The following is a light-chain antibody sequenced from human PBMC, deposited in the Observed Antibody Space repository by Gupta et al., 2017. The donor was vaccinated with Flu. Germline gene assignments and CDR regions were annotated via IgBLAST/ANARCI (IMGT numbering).Light chain of an antibody. Sequence: QSALTQPASVSGSPGQSTTISCTGTSSDVGGYNYVSWYQQHPGKAPKLMIYEVSNRPSGVSNRFSGSKSGNTASLTISGLQAEDEADYYRSSYTSSSTLVVFGGGTKLTVL. CDR3: SSYTSSSTLVV. J-gene: IGLJ2*01. CDR1: SSDVGGYNY. V-gene: IGLV2-14*01. CDR2: EVS.